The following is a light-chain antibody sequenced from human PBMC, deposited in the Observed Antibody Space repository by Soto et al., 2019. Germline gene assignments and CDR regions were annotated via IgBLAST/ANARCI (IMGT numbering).Light chain of an antibody. CDR1: SSNIGAGYD. J-gene: IGLJ1*01. CDR3: QSYDSSLSGYV. V-gene: IGLV1-40*01. CDR2: ANS. Sequence: QSVLTQPPSVSGARGQRVTISCTGSSSNIGAGYDVHWYQQLPGTAPKLLIYANSNRPSGVPDRFSGSKSGTSASLAITGLQAEDEADYHCQSYDSSLSGYVFGTGTKVTVL.